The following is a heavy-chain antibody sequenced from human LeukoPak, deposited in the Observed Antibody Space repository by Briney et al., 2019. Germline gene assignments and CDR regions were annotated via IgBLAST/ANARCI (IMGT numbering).Heavy chain of an antibody. CDR2: IHTSWNT. D-gene: IGHD6-19*01. CDR1: GVSISCYY. CDR3: ARRGGTVAGTGSFDY. Sequence: KPSETLSLTCTVSGVSISCYYWTWLRQPPGKGLEWIGRIHTSWNTNYIPSLKSRVTMSVDTSKNQFSLGLSSVTAADTALYYCARRGGTVAGTGSFDYWGQGTQVTVSS. V-gene: IGHV4-4*08. J-gene: IGHJ4*02.